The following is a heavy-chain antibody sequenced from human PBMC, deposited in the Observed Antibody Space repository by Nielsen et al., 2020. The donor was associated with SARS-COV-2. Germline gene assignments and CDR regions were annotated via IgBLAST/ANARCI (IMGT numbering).Heavy chain of an antibody. Sequence: SETLSLTCTVSGGSISSGGYYWSWIRQHPGKGLEWIGYIYYSGSTYYNPSLKSRVTISVDTSKNQFSLKLSSVTAADTAVYYCGRSVEMATSDAFDIWGQGTMVTVSS. CDR2: IYYSGST. D-gene: IGHD5-24*01. CDR3: GRSVEMATSDAFDI. V-gene: IGHV4-31*03. J-gene: IGHJ3*02. CDR1: GGSISSGGYY.